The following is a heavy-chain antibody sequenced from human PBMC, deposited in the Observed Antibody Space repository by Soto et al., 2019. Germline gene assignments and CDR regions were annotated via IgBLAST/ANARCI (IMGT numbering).Heavy chain of an antibody. J-gene: IGHJ4*02. CDR2: ISSNGGST. D-gene: IGHD1-26*01. CDR1: GFTFSSYA. CDR3: VKDRGGIVGATHYFDY. V-gene: IGHV3-64D*06. Sequence: GGSLRLSCSASGFTFSSYAMHWVRQAPGKGLEYVSAISSNGGSTYYADSVKGRFTISRDNSKNTLYLQMSSLRADDTAVYYCVKDRGGIVGATHYFDYWGQGTLVTVSS.